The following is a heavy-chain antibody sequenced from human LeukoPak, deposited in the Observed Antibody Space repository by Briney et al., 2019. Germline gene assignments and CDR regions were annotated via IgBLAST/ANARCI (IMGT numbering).Heavy chain of an antibody. V-gene: IGHV4-39*01. CDR3: ASLIAAAGTSAPQPLRLVDV. D-gene: IGHD6-13*01. CDR2: IYYSGST. CDR1: GGSISSSSYY. Sequence: SETLSLTCTVSGGSISSSSYYWGWIRQPPGKGLEWIGSIYYSGSTYYNPSLKSRVTISVDTSKNQFSLKLSSVTAADTAVYYCASLIAAAGTSAPQPLRLVDVWGQGTTVTVSS. J-gene: IGHJ6*02.